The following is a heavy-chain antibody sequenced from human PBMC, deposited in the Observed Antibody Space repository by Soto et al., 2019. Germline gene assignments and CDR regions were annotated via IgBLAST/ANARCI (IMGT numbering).Heavy chain of an antibody. CDR2: INHSGST. CDR3: ATGDLNAFDY. CDR1: GGSFSGYY. J-gene: IGHJ4*02. Sequence: SETLSLTCAVYGGSFSGYYWSWIRQPPGKGLEWIGEINHSGSTNYNPSLKSRVTISVDTSKNQFSLKLSSVTAADTAVYYCATGDLNAFDYWGQGTLVTVPS. V-gene: IGHV4-34*01.